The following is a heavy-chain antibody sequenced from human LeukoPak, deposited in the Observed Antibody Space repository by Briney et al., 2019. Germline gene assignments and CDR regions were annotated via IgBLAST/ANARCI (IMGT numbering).Heavy chain of an antibody. V-gene: IGHV4-38-2*01. D-gene: IGHD3-22*01. J-gene: IGHJ4*02. CDR3: ARAGYYYDSSGYR. CDR1: GYSISSGYY. Sequence: PSETLSLTCAVSGYSISSGYYWGWIRQPPGKGLEWIGSIYHSGSTYYNPSLKSRVTISVDTSKNQFSLKLSSVTAADTAVYYCARAGYYYDSSGYRWGQGTLVTVSS. CDR2: IYHSGST.